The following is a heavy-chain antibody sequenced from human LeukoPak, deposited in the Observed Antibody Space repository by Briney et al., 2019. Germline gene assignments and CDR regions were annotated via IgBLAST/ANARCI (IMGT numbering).Heavy chain of an antibody. D-gene: IGHD7-27*01. V-gene: IGHV4-59*01. CDR2: IYYSGST. Sequence: SSETLSLTCTVSGGSISSYYWSWIRQPPGKGLEWIGYIYYSGSTNYNPSLKSRVTISVDTSKNQFSLKLSSVTAADTAVYYCARGNWGNYFDYWGQGTLVTVSS. CDR3: ARGNWGNYFDY. CDR1: GGSISSYY. J-gene: IGHJ4*02.